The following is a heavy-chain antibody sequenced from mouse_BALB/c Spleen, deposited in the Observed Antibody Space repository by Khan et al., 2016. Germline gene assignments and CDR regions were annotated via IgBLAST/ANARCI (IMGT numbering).Heavy chain of an antibody. J-gene: IGHJ3*01. CDR2: INPGSGGT. CDR1: GYAFTNYL. Sequence: QVQLQQSGAELVRPGTSVKVSCKASGYAFTNYLIEWVKQRPGQGLEWIGVINPGSGGTNYNEKFKGKATLTADKSSSTAYMQLSSLTSDDSAVYFCARLPAWFAYWGQGTLVTGSA. CDR3: ARLPAWFAY. V-gene: IGHV1-54*01.